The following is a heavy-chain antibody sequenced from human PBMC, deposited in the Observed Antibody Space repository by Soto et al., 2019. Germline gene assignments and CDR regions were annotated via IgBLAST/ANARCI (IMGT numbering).Heavy chain of an antibody. CDR2: VTGYDGTA. J-gene: IGHJ4*02. CDR1: GYSFTHYG. V-gene: IGHV1-18*01. Sequence: ASVKSSCNSSGYSFTHYGIGWVLHAPGQGLEWMGWVTGYDGTAKYEERFQGRVTMTTDTSTNTAYLDLRRLNSDDTAVYYCARTTHEEPTFDYWGLGNLVTGSS. D-gene: IGHD1-26*01. CDR3: ARTTHEEPTFDY.